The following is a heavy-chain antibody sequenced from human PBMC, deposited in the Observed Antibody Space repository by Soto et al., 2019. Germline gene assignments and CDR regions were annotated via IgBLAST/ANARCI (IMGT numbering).Heavy chain of an antibody. CDR3: ARSHHLHGDYMIDY. Sequence: QVQLVESGGGLVKPGGSLRLSCAASGLTFSDYYMSWIRQAPGKGLEWVSYISSSGSTIYYADSVKGRFTISRDNAKNSLYLQMISLIAGDTAVYYCARSHHLHGDYMIDYWGQGTLVTVSS. D-gene: IGHD4-17*01. V-gene: IGHV3-11*01. CDR2: ISSSGSTI. J-gene: IGHJ4*02. CDR1: GLTFSDYY.